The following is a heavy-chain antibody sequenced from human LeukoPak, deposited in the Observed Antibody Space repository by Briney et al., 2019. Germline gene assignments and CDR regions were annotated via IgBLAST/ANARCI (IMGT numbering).Heavy chain of an antibody. CDR2: ISPYNGNT. D-gene: IGHD3-3*01. V-gene: IGHV1-18*01. J-gene: IGHJ4*02. Sequence: ASVKVSCKASGYNFIIYCINWVRQAPGQGLEWMGWISPYNGNTIYAQKLQGRVTMTTDTSTSTAYMELRSLRSDDTAVYYCVRRFGYDFWSGHPMGDYWGQGTLVTVSS. CDR3: VRRFGYDFWSGHPMGDY. CDR1: GYNFIIYC.